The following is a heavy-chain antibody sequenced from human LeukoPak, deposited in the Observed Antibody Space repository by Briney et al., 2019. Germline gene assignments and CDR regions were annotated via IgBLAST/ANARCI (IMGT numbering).Heavy chain of an antibody. CDR1: GFTFRSYS. CDR2: ISGSAGST. CDR3: AKDEEQWLVRDFQH. V-gene: IGHV3-23*01. J-gene: IGHJ1*01. D-gene: IGHD6-19*01. Sequence: GGSLRLSCAASGFTFRSYSMSWVRQAPGKGLEWVSGISGSAGSTHYADSVKGRFTISRDNSKNTLYLQMNSLRAEDAAVYYCAKDEEQWLVRDFQHWGQGTLVTVSS.